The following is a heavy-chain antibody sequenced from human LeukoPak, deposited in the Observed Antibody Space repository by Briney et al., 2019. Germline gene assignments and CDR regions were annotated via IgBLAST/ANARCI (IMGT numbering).Heavy chain of an antibody. D-gene: IGHD3-22*01. CDR2: IYPGDSDT. CDR1: GYSFTSYW. CDR3: ARHTFPIDYYDSSGFSGY. V-gene: IGHV5-51*01. Sequence: GEPLKISRKGSGYSFTSYWIGWVRQMPGKGLEWMGIIYPGDSDTRYSPSFQGQVTISADKSISTAYLQWSSLKASDTAMYYCARHTFPIDYYDSSGFSGYWGQGTLVTVSS. J-gene: IGHJ4*02.